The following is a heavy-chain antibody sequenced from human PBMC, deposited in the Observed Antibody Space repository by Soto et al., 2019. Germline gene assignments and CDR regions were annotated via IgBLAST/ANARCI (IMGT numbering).Heavy chain of an antibody. Sequence: SETLSLTCTVSGGSISSGGYYWSWIRQHPGKGLEWIGYIYYSGSTYYNPSLKSRVTISVDTSKNQFSLKLSSVTAADTAVYYCARVRGYSGYDPSYSSSWYGTYYYYYMDVWGKGTTVTVSS. D-gene: IGHD5-12*01. J-gene: IGHJ6*03. CDR2: IYYSGST. V-gene: IGHV4-31*03. CDR1: GGSISSGGYY. CDR3: ARVRGYSGYDPSYSSSWYGTYYYYYMDV.